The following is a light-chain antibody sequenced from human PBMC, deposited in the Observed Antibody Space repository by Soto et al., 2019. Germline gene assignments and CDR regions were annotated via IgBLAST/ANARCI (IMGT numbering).Light chain of an antibody. V-gene: IGKV4-1*01. CDR1: QSVLYSSNNKNY. J-gene: IGKJ1*01. CDR3: QQHYSTPGT. CDR2: WAS. Sequence: DIVMTQSPDSLAVSLGERATINCKSSQSVLYSSNNKNYLAWYQQTPGQPPKLLIYWASTRESGVPDRFSGSGSGTDFSLTISSLQAEEVAVYYCQQHYSTPGTFGQGTKVEIK.